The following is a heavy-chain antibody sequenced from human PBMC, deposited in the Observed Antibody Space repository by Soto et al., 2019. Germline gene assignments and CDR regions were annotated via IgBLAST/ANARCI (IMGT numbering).Heavy chain of an antibody. J-gene: IGHJ3*02. Sequence: EVPLVESGGGLIQPGGSLRLSCAASGFSVSANYMNWVRQAPGKGLQWVSLLYAGGATFYADSVKGRFTISRDSSTSTLYLQRDSRRVEDTAVYYCATHRCNDYGDPNDALDIWGQGTVVSVSS. CDR3: ATHRCNDYGDPNDALDI. V-gene: IGHV3-53*01. CDR1: GFSVSANY. D-gene: IGHD4-17*01. CDR2: LYAGGAT.